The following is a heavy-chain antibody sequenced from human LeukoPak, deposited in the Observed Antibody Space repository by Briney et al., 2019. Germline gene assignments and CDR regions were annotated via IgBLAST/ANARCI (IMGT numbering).Heavy chain of an antibody. V-gene: IGHV4-59*08. CDR1: GGSISNYY. CDR3: ATYTGSNASDI. CDR2: LYYSGST. D-gene: IGHD2-15*01. J-gene: IGHJ3*02. Sequence: SETLSLTCTVSGGSISNYYWSWIRQPPGKGLEWIGYLYYSGSTNYNPSLKSRVTISVDTSKNQFSLKLSSVTAADTAVHYCATYTGSNASDIWGQGTMVTVSS.